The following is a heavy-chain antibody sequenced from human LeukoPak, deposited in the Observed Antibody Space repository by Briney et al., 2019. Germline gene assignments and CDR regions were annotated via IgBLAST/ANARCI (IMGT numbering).Heavy chain of an antibody. CDR3: ARRPMVRGVIIGGYYYYYMDV. Sequence: SETLSLTCAVYGASFRGHSWGWIRQPPGKGLEWIGEINDSGITYYNPSLKSRVTISVDTSKNQFSLKLSSVTAADTAVYYCARRPMVRGVIIGGYYYYYMDVWGKGTTVTISS. D-gene: IGHD3-10*01. CDR2: INDSGIT. J-gene: IGHJ6*03. V-gene: IGHV4-34*01. CDR1: GASFRGHS.